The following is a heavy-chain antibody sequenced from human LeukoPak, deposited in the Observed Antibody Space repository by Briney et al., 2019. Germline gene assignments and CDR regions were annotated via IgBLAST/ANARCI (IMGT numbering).Heavy chain of an antibody. V-gene: IGHV3-21*01. CDR2: ISSSSSYI. J-gene: IGHJ4*02. CDR3: ARGVTEMATIFFDY. CDR1: GFTFSSYS. Sequence: GGSLRLSCAASGFTFSSYSMNWFRQAPGKGLEWVSSISSSSSYIYYADSVKGRFTISRDNAKNSLYLQMNSLRAEDTAVYYCARGVTEMATIFFDYWGQGTLVTVSS. D-gene: IGHD5-24*01.